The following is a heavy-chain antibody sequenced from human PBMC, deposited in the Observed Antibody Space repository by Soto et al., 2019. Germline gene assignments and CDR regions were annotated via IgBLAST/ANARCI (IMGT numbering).Heavy chain of an antibody. J-gene: IGHJ4*02. CDR3: SRVPLLMVETDY. CDR1: GFTFGDYA. V-gene: IGHV3-49*03. D-gene: IGHD2-8*01. CDR2: IKSKAYGGTT. Sequence: EVQLMDSGGGLVQSGRSLRLSCTASGFTFGDYAMRWFRQAPGKGLEWVGFIKSKAYGGTTEYAASVKGRFTISRDDSKSIAYLQMNSLKTEDTAVYYCSRVPLLMVETDYWGQGTLVTVSS.